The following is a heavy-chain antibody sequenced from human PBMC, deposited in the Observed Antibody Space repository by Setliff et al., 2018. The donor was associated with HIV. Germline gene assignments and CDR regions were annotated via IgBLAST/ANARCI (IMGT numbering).Heavy chain of an antibody. D-gene: IGHD3-10*01. CDR3: AKDPNYSNWFDP. Sequence: GESLKISCAASGFTFSTYAMHWVRQAPGEGRVSGIAGSGGSTSYADSVKGRFTISRDNSKNTLYLQMSSLRAEYTAVYYCAKDPNYSNWFDPWGQGTLVTVSS. V-gene: IGHV3-23*01. CDR1: GFTFSTYA. J-gene: IGHJ5*02. CDR2: IAGSGGST.